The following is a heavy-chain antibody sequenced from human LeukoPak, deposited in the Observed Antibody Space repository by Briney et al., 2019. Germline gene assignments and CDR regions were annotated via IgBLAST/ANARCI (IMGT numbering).Heavy chain of an antibody. V-gene: IGHV1-2*02. J-gene: IGHJ5*02. CDR3: ARADRLHGGPYLIGP. Sequence: ASVKVSCKTSGYSFTDYYMHWVRQAPGQGLEWWGWINPNSGGTSSAQKFQGRVTMTRDTSITTVYMEVSWLTSDDTAIYYCARADRLHGGPYLIGPWGQGTLVTVSS. CDR2: INPNSGGT. CDR1: GYSFTDYY. D-gene: IGHD2-21*01.